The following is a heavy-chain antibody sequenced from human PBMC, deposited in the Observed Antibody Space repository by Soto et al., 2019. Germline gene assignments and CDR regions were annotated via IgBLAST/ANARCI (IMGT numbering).Heavy chain of an antibody. V-gene: IGHV4-30-4*01. CDR1: GGSISSGDYY. CDR2: IYYSGST. CDR3: ARGVYGDYVGVGLLDY. D-gene: IGHD4-17*01. Sequence: QVQLQESGPGLVKPSQTLSLTCTVSGGSISSGDYYWSWIRQPPGKGMEGIGYIYYSGSTYYNPSLKSRLPISVDTSNNQFSLKLSSVTAADTAVYYCARGVYGDYVGVGLLDYWGQGTLVTVSS. J-gene: IGHJ4*02.